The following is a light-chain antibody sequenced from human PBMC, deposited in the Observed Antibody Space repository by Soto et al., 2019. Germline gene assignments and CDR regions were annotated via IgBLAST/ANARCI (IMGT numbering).Light chain of an antibody. CDR2: DAS. CDR3: QQRSDWHRAT. V-gene: IGKV3D-11*02. Sequence: VLTQSPATLSLSPGESATLSCRASQSVGGYLTWYQHKPGQAPRLLIHDASIRAPGIPARFSASGFGSDFTLTISGIEAEDVAVYFCQQRSDWHRATFGQGTRLEI. CDR1: QSVGGY. J-gene: IGKJ5*01.